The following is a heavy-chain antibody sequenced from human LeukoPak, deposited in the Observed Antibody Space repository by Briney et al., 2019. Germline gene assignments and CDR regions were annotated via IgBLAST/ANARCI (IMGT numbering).Heavy chain of an antibody. CDR3: ARWSSSWYKGAFDI. J-gene: IGHJ3*02. CDR1: GYTFTSYG. Sequence: ASVKVSCKASGYTFTSYGISWVRQAPRQGLEWMGWISAYNGNTNYAQKLQGRVTMTTDTSTSTAYMELRSLRSDDTAVYYCARWSSSWYKGAFDIWGQGTMVTVSS. V-gene: IGHV1-18*01. D-gene: IGHD6-13*01. CDR2: ISAYNGNT.